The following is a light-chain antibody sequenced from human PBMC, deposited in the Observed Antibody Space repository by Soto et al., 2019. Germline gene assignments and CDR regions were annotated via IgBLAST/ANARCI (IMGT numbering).Light chain of an antibody. CDR3: QQYATSPLT. V-gene: IGKV3-20*01. Sequence: ENVLTQSPGRLSLSPGERATLSCRASQTVPISSIACYQQKVGQPPRLLIHGASGRATGVPDSISGSGSGTVFTLTIDRVEAEDFAVYYCQQYATSPLTFGGGTTLEIK. CDR2: GAS. CDR1: QTVPISS. J-gene: IGKJ4*01.